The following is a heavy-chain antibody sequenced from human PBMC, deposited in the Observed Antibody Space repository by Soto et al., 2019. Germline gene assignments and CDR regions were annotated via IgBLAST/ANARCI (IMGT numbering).Heavy chain of an antibody. J-gene: IGHJ4*02. V-gene: IGHV3-21*01. CDR1: GFTFSSYS. D-gene: IGHD1-7*01. Sequence: GGSLRLSCAASGFTFSSYSMNWVRQAPGKGLEWVSSISSSSSYIYYADSVKGRFTISRDNAKNSLYLQMNSLRAEDTVVYYCARERLGGTTRPYYFDYWGQGTLVTVSS. CDR2: ISSSSSYI. CDR3: ARERLGGTTRPYYFDY.